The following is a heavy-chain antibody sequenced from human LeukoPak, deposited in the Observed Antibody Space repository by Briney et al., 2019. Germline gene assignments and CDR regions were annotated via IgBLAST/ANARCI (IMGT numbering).Heavy chain of an antibody. CDR1: GLTSDDYA. J-gene: IGHJ1*01. CDR2: ISWNSGSI. CDR3: AKAGEQWLEKYFQH. D-gene: IGHD6-19*01. Sequence: AGGSLRLSCAASGLTSDDYAMHWVRQAPGKGLEWVSGISWNSGSIGYADSVKGRFTISRDNAKNSLYLQMNSLRAEDTALYYCAKAGEQWLEKYFQHWGQGTLVTVSS. V-gene: IGHV3-9*02.